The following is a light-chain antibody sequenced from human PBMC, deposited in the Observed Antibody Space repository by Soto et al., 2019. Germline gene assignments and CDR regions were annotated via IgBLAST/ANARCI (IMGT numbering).Light chain of an antibody. J-gene: IGKJ2*01. V-gene: IGKV3-20*01. Sequence: EIVFTQSPGTLSLSPGERATLSCRASQSVSSSYLAWYQQKPGQAPRLRIYGASSRATGMPDRFSGSGSGTDFTITISRLETEDFAVYYCQQYGFSAVAFGQGTKLEIK. CDR2: GAS. CDR3: QQYGFSAVA. CDR1: QSVSSSY.